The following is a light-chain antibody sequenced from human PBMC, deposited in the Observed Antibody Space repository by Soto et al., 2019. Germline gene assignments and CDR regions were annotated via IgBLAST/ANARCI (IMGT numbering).Light chain of an antibody. J-gene: IGKJ1*01. V-gene: IGKV1-39*01. CDR3: RQGSNTPWT. CDR1: QTIRTN. Sequence: IQMTQSPSSLSASVGDRVTITCRASQTIRTNLHWYQQKPAQAPKLLIYAASNWRNGVPSRFSGSGSGTHLALAITSLQPEDFATYYCRQGSNTPWTFGPGT. CDR2: AAS.